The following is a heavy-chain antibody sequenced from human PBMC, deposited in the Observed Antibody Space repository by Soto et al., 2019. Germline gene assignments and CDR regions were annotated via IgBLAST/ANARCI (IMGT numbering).Heavy chain of an antibody. V-gene: IGHV3-30*18. D-gene: IGHD1-1*01. Sequence: QVQLVESGGGVVQPGRSLRLSCAASGFMFNAYGMHWVRQAPGKGLEWVAVISFDGSNKYYAESVKGRFTISRDNSQNTLYLEMSSLRPEVTAVFYCAKGGTSAGTGTTPRAFDVWGQGTVVTVSS. CDR2: ISFDGSNK. CDR1: GFMFNAYG. J-gene: IGHJ3*01. CDR3: AKGGTSAGTGTTPRAFDV.